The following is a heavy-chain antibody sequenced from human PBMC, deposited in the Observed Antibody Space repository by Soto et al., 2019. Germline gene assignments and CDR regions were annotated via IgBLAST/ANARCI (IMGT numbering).Heavy chain of an antibody. Sequence: GGSVKVSCKASGHTLTTFFMHWVRQAPGQGLEWMGVINPVYPAGRSTTYAQKLQVRVTMATDTSTSTVYMELSRLRSDDTAVYYCSRGAIVAEATTGMDVWGQGTTVTASS. CDR3: SRGAIVAEATTGMDV. CDR1: GHTLTTFF. V-gene: IGHV1-46*04. J-gene: IGHJ6*02. CDR2: INPVYPAGRST. D-gene: IGHD1-26*01.